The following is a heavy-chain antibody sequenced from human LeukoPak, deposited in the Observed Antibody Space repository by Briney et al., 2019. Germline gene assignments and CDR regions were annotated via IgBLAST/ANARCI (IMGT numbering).Heavy chain of an antibody. V-gene: IGHV3-30*02. CDR2: IRYDGSNK. CDR3: AKDGHCSSTSCYYMDV. D-gene: IGHD2-2*01. Sequence: GGSLRLSCAASGFSFSSYGMHWVRQAPGKGLEWVAFIRYDGSNKYYADSVKDRFTIARDNSKNTLYLQMISLRAEDTSVYYCAKDGHCSSTSCYYMDVWGKGTTVTVPS. J-gene: IGHJ6*03. CDR1: GFSFSSYG.